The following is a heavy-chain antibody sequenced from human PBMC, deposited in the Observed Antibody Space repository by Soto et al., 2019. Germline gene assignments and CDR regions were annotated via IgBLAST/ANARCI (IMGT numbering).Heavy chain of an antibody. J-gene: IGHJ4*02. CDR2: ISSDGSNT. V-gene: IGHV3-30-3*01. Sequence: QVQLVESGGGVVQPGTSLRLSCAVSGFTLNNYAMNWVRQAPGKGLEWVAVISSDGSNTYYADSVKGRLTFSRDNSKNTIYMHMNNLRAEDTAVYYCAREAIVRFLDPFPRPPYYFDSWGQGALVTVSS. CDR1: GFTLNNYA. CDR3: AREAIVRFLDPFPRPPYYFDS. D-gene: IGHD3-3*01.